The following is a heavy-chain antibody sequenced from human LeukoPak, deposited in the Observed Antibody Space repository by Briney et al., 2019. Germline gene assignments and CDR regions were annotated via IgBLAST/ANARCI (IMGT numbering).Heavy chain of an antibody. J-gene: IGHJ6*04. CDR1: GGTFSSYA. CDR3: ARDTGGSGSYYGNYGMDV. D-gene: IGHD3-10*01. V-gene: IGHV1-69*01. CDR2: IIPIFGTA. Sequence: SVKVSCKASGGTFSSYAISWVRQAPGQGLEWMGGIIPIFGTANHAQKFQGRVTITADESTSTAYMELSSLRSEDTAVYYCARDTGGSGSYYGNYGMDVWGKGTTVTVSS.